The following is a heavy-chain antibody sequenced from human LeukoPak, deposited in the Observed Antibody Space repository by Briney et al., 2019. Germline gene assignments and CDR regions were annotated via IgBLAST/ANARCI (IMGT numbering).Heavy chain of an antibody. CDR3: ARMGGGGYHFDY. J-gene: IGHJ4*02. CDR1: EFPFSSYE. CDR2: ITSSGSTI. V-gene: IGHV3-48*03. Sequence: GGSLRLSCAASEFPFSSYEMNWVRQAPGKGLEWVSCITSSGSTIFYADSVKGRFTISRDNAKNSLYLQMNSLRAEDTAVYYCARMGGGGYHFDYWGQGTLVTVSS. D-gene: IGHD1-26*01.